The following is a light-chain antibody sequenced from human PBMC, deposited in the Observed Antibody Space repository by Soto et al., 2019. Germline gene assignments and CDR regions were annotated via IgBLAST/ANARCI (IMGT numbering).Light chain of an antibody. CDR1: STDINDYKY. CDR3: SSYTGSSSLV. J-gene: IGLJ1*01. Sequence: QSVLTQPASVSGSPGQSITISCTGTSTDINDYKYVSWYQQHPGKAPKVIIYDASNRPSGVSHRFSGSESANTASLTISGLQAEDEADYYCSSYTGSSSLVFGTGTKVTVL. V-gene: IGLV2-14*03. CDR2: DAS.